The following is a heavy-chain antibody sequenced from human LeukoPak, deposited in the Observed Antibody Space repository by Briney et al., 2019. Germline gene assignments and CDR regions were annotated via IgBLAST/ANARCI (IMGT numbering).Heavy chain of an antibody. J-gene: IGHJ5*02. D-gene: IGHD2-2*01. V-gene: IGHV1-2*02. CDR3: ARAPYCSSTSCYVAVTPWFDP. Sequence: GASVKVSCKASGYTFTGYYMHWVRQAPGQGLEWMGWINPNSGGTNYARKFQGRVTMTRDTSISTAYMDLSRLRSDDTAVYYCARAPYCSSTSCYVAVTPWFDPWGQGTLVTVSS. CDR1: GYTFTGYY. CDR2: INPNSGGT.